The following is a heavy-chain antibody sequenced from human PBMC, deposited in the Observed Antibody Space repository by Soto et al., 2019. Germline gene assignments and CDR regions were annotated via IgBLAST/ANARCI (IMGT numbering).Heavy chain of an antibody. J-gene: IGHJ6*02. D-gene: IGHD2-15*01. CDR1: GGTFSSYA. CDR2: IIPIFGTA. V-gene: IGHV1-69*13. Sequence: ASVKVSCKASGGTFSSYAIGWVRQAPGQGLEWMGGIIPIFGTANYAQKFQGRVTITADESTSTAYMELSSLRSEDTAVYYCAVGYCSGGSCLPRYYYYYYGMDVWGQGTTVTVS. CDR3: AVGYCSGGSCLPRYYYYYYGMDV.